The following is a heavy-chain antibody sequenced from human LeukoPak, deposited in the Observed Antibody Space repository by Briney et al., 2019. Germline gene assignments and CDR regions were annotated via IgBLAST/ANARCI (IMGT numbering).Heavy chain of an antibody. V-gene: IGHV1-69*13. J-gene: IGHJ4*02. Sequence: ASVNVSSKASGVTSISYAISWVRQAPGQGLEWMGGIIPIFGTANYAQKFQGRVTITADESTSTAYMELSSLRSEDTAVYYCARDAAPYGSGSYYFDYWGQGTLVTVSS. CDR3: ARDAAPYGSGSYYFDY. CDR2: IIPIFGTA. CDR1: GVTSISYA. D-gene: IGHD3-10*01.